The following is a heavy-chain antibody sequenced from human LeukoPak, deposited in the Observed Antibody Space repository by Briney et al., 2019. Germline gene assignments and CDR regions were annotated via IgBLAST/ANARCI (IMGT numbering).Heavy chain of an antibody. Sequence: GGSLRLSCAASGFTFSSYAMHWVRQAPGKGLEWVAAISYDGSNKYYADSVKGRFTISRDNSKNTLYLQMNSLRAEDTAVYYCARDLPYDFWSGYYAWGQGTLVTVSS. CDR3: ARDLPYDFWSGYYA. V-gene: IGHV3-30-3*01. D-gene: IGHD3-3*01. CDR2: ISYDGSNK. CDR1: GFTFSSYA. J-gene: IGHJ4*02.